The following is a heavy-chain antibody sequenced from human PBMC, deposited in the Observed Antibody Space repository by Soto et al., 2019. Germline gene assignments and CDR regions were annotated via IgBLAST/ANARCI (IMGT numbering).Heavy chain of an antibody. J-gene: IGHJ4*02. V-gene: IGHV4-30-2*01. CDR3: ARAGENWNAIDY. CDR1: GGSIRRGGYS. CDR2: IYHSGST. D-gene: IGHD1-1*01. Sequence: SETLSLTCAVSGGSIRRGGYSWSWIRQPPGKGLEWIGYIYHSGSTYYNPSLKSRVTISVDRSKNQFSLKLSSVTAADTAVYYCARAGENWNAIDYWGQGTLVTVSS.